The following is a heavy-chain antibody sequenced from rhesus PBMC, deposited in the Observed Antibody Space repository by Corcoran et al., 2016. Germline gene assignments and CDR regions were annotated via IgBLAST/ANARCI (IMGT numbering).Heavy chain of an antibody. CDR2: IYGSGWST. D-gene: IGHD3-3*01. V-gene: IGHV4-93*02. Sequence: QVQLQESGPAVVKPSESLSFNCAVAGGSLSSSNGWSWTRPAPGQGLERIGGIYGSGWSTHYTPSLQSRVTISIDTSKNQFSLKLSSVTAADTAVYYCARQEIRITIFGVVNKPFDYWGQGVLVTVSS. J-gene: IGHJ4*01. CDR1: GGSLSSSNG. CDR3: ARQEIRITIFGVVNKPFDY.